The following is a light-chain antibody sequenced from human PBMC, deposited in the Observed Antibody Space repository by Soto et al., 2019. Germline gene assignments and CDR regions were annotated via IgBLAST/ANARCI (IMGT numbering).Light chain of an antibody. J-gene: IGKJ1*01. V-gene: IGKV3-20*01. CDR2: DAS. CDR3: QQYSSAPLT. Sequence: EIVLRHSRATLSVSPEGRTNHSCRASQSISDTLAWYQQKAGQAPRLVIYDASSRATGIPDRFSASGSGTDFTLTISRLEPEDFAVYYCQQYSSAPLTFGQGTKVDIK. CDR1: QSISDT.